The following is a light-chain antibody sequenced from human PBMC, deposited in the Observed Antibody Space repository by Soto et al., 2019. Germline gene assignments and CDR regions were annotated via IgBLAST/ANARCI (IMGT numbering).Light chain of an antibody. CDR3: LQDYNYPRT. J-gene: IGKJ1*01. Sequence: AIQMTQSPSSLSASVGDRVTITCRASQGIRNDLGWYQQKPGKAPKLLIYAASSLQSGVPSRFSGSGAGRDFTLTISSLQPEDFATYYCLQDYNYPRTFGQGTKVEI. CDR2: AAS. CDR1: QGIRND. V-gene: IGKV1-6*01.